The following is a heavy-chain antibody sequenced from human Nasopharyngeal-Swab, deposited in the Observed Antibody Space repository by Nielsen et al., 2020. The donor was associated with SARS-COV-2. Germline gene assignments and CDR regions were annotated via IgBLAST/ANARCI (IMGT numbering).Heavy chain of an antibody. CDR2: IQNDGSNK. J-gene: IGHJ3*02. D-gene: IGHD1-26*01. CDR1: GFTFSNYG. CDR3: AKGVRGSFYDAFNI. Sequence: GGSLRLSCAASGFTFSNYGIHWVRQAPDQGLDWVAFIQNDGSNKYYTDSVKGRFTISRDNSKNTLYLQMNSLRPEDTAVFYCAKGVRGSFYDAFNIWGQGTMVTVSS. V-gene: IGHV3-30*02.